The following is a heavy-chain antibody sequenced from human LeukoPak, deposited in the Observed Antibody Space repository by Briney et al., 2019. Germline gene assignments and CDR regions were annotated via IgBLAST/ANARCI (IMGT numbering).Heavy chain of an antibody. Sequence: SETLSLTCTVSGGSISYYYWSWIRQPPGKGLEWIGYIYYSGSTKYNPSLKSQITISVDTSKNQFSLKLSSVTAADTALYYCARQGNGDLYYFDYWGQGTLVTVSS. V-gene: IGHV4-59*08. CDR1: GGSISYYY. D-gene: IGHD4-17*01. CDR2: IYYSGST. J-gene: IGHJ4*02. CDR3: ARQGNGDLYYFDY.